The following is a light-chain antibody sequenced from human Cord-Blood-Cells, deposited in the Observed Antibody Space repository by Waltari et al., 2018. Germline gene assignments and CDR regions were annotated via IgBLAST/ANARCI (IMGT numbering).Light chain of an antibody. Sequence: ERATLSCRASQSVSSYLAWYQQKPGQAPRLLIYDASNRATGIPTRFSGNGSGTDFTLTISSLEPEDFAVYYCQQRSNWITFGQGTRLEIK. V-gene: IGKV3-11*01. CDR2: DAS. CDR1: QSVSSY. CDR3: QQRSNWIT. J-gene: IGKJ5*01.